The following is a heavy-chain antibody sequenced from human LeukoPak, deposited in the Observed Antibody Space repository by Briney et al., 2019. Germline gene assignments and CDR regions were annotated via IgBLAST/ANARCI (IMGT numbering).Heavy chain of an antibody. V-gene: IGHV3-23*01. CDR2: IIGSGSST. CDR3: AKDRAQQLVLDF. D-gene: IGHD6-13*01. Sequence: GESLRLSCAASGFTFSSYAMSWVRQAPGKGLEWVSAIIGSGSSTYYADSVKGRFTISRDNSKNTLFLQMNSLRAEDTAVYYCAKDRAQQLVLDFWGQGTLVTVSS. J-gene: IGHJ4*02. CDR1: GFTFSSYA.